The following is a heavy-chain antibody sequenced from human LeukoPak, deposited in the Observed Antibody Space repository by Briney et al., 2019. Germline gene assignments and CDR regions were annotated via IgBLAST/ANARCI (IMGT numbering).Heavy chain of an antibody. CDR2: ISSSGSTI. Sequence: QSGGSLSLSCAASGFTFSSYAMHWVRQAPGKGLEWVSYISSSGSTIYYADSVKGRFTISRDNAKNSLYLQMNSLRAEDTAVYYCAELGITMIGGVWGKGTTVTVSS. CDR3: AELGITMIGGV. CDR1: GFTFSSYA. V-gene: IGHV3-48*03. J-gene: IGHJ6*04. D-gene: IGHD3-10*02.